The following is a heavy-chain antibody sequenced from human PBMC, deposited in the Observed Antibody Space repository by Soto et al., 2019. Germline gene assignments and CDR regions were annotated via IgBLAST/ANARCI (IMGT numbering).Heavy chain of an antibody. CDR2: IVVGSGNT. D-gene: IGHD2-2*01. V-gene: IGHV1-58*01. CDR3: AAGRTGGSYYGMDV. Sequence: QMQLVQSGPEVKKPGTSVQVSCKVSGFTFTDSAAQWVRQARGQGLEWIGWIVVGSGNTNYAQKFQERVTITRDMSTSTAYMELSSLRSEDTAVYYCAAGRTGGSYYGMDVWGQGTTVTVSS. J-gene: IGHJ6*02. CDR1: GFTFTDSA.